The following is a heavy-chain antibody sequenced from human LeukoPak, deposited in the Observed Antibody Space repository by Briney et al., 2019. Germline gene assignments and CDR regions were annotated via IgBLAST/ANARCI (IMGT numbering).Heavy chain of an antibody. D-gene: IGHD6-19*01. J-gene: IGHJ4*02. CDR1: GGTFSSYA. Sequence: SVKVSCKASGGTFSSYAISWVRQAPGQGLEWMGRIIPILGIANYAQKFQGRVTITADKSTSTAYMELSSLRSEDTAVYYCASQLPYSRGWYSPLDYWGQGTLVTVSS. CDR2: IIPILGIA. CDR3: ASQLPYSRGWYSPLDY. V-gene: IGHV1-69*04.